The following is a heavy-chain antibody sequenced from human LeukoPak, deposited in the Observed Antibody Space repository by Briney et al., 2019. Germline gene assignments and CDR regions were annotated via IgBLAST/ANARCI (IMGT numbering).Heavy chain of an antibody. CDR1: GGTFSSYV. V-gene: IGHV1-69*01. D-gene: IGHD3-3*01. CDR3: ARAGYDFWSGTYYYYMDV. J-gene: IGHJ6*03. CDR2: IIPIFGTA. Sequence: ASVKVSCKASGGTFSSYVISWVRQAPGQGLEWMGGIIPIFGTANYAQKFKGRVTITADESTSTAYMELSSLRSEDTAVYYCARAGYDFWSGTYYYYMDVWGKGTTVTVSS.